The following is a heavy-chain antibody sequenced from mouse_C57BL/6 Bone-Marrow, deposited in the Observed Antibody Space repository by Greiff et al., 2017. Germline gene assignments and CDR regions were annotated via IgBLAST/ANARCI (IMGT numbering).Heavy chain of an antibody. CDR1: GFTFSDYY. CDR2: ISNGGGST. D-gene: IGHD1-1*01. V-gene: IGHV5-12*01. Sequence: EVKLQESGGGLVQPGGSLKLSCAASGFTFSDYYMYWVRQTPEKRLEWVAYISNGGGSTYYPDTVKGRFTISRDNAKNTLYLQMSRLKSEDTAMYYGARGTYYYGSRRYFDVWGTGTTVTVSS. J-gene: IGHJ1*03. CDR3: ARGTYYYGSRRYFDV.